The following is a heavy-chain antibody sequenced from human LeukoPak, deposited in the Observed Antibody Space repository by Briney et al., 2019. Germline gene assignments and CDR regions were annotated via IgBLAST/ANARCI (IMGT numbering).Heavy chain of an antibody. V-gene: IGHV4-39*01. CDR1: GGSISSSSYY. D-gene: IGHD2-15*01. CDR3: ARVGGRFGY. Sequence: PSETLSLTCTVSGGSISSSSYYWGWIRQPPGKGLEWIGSVYYSGSTYYNPSLKSRVTISVDTSKNQISLKLSSVTAADTAVYHCARVGGRFGYWGQGTLVTVSS. CDR2: VYYSGST. J-gene: IGHJ4*02.